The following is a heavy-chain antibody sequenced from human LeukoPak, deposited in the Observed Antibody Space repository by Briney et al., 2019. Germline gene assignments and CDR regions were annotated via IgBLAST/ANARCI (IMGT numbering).Heavy chain of an antibody. CDR1: YGSISDISYY. Sequence: PSETLSLTCTVSYGSISDISYYWGWLRQPPGKGLEWIGSIYYSGSTNYNPSLKSRVTMSVDTSKNQFSLKLSSVTAADTAVYYCARDKSRTYGSADAFDIWGQGTMVTVSS. CDR3: ARDKSRTYGSADAFDI. D-gene: IGHD3-10*01. V-gene: IGHV4-39*07. J-gene: IGHJ3*02. CDR2: IYYSGST.